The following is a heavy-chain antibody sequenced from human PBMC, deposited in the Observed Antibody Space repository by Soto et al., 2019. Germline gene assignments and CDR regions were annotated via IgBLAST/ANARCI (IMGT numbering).Heavy chain of an antibody. V-gene: IGHV3-21*01. D-gene: IGHD6-19*01. CDR1: GFTVSSYG. J-gene: IGHJ4*02. CDR3: ASSEYSSGWYDY. CDR2: ISSSSSYI. Sequence: GGSLRLSCAASGFTVSSYGMNWVRQAPGKGLEWVSSISSSSSYIYYADSVKGRFTISRDNAKNSLYLQMNSLRAEDTAVYYCASSEYSSGWYDYWGQGTLVTVSS.